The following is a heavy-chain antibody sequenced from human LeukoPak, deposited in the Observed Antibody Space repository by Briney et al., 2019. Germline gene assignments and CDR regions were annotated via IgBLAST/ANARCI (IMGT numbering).Heavy chain of an antibody. J-gene: IGHJ3*02. D-gene: IGHD6-13*01. Sequence: ASVKVSCKASGYTFTSYDINWVRQATGQGLEWMGWMNPNSGNTGYAQKFQGRVTITRNTSISTAYMELSSLRSEDTAVYYCATRYSSSWYGAFDIWGQGTMVTVSS. CDR2: MNPNSGNT. CDR1: GYTFTSYD. CDR3: ATRYSSSWYGAFDI. V-gene: IGHV1-8*03.